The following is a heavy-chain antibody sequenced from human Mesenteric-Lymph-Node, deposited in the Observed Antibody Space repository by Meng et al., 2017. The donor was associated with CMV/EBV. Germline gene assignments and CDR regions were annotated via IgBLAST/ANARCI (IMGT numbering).Heavy chain of an antibody. CDR2: IYYSGST. CDR1: GGSISSYY. D-gene: IGHD3-3*01. V-gene: IGHV4-59*01. J-gene: IGHJ6*02. CDR3: ARLGDYDFWSGFNMGYYYYGMDV. Sequence: SETLSLTCTVSGGSISSYYWSWIRQPPGKGLEWIGYIYYSGSTNYNPSLKGRVTISVDTSKNQFSLKLSSVTAADTAVYYCARLGDYDFWSGFNMGYYYYGMDVWSQGTTVTVSS.